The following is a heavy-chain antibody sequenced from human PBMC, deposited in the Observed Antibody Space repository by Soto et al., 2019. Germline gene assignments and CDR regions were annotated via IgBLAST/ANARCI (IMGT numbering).Heavy chain of an antibody. Sequence: GGSLRLSCAASGFTFSTYWMYWVRQAPGKGLVWVSRINSDGSSTTYADSVKGRFTISRDNTKNTLYLQMNSLRAEDTAVYYCERDLHSLYSDALDIWGQGTMVTVSS. J-gene: IGHJ3*02. D-gene: IGHD1-26*01. CDR2: INSDGSST. V-gene: IGHV3-74*01. CDR3: ERDLHSLYSDALDI. CDR1: GFTFSTYW.